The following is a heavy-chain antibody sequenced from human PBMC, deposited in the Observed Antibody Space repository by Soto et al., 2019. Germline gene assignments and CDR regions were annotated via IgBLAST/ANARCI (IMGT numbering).Heavy chain of an antibody. V-gene: IGHV4-31*03. D-gene: IGHD2-15*01. J-gene: IGHJ6*02. CDR1: GGSISSGGYY. CDR2: IYYSGRT. Sequence: QVQLQESGPGLVKPSQTLSLTCTVAGGSISSGGYYWSWIRQQPGKGLEWIGYIYYSGRTYYNTSRKRRFSISVDPSKNQFSLKLSSLTAADTAVYYCAIDRGRQYYYYGMDVWGPGTTVTVSS. CDR3: AIDRGRQYYYYGMDV.